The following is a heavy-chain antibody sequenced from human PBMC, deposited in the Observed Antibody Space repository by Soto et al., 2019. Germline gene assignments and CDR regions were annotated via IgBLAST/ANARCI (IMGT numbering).Heavy chain of an antibody. CDR1: GGTFGSDA. V-gene: IGHV1-69*06. CDR3: ARDRTDSGYYTNWLDP. J-gene: IGHJ5*02. D-gene: IGHD3-22*01. Sequence: SVKVSCKASGGTFGSDAITWVRQAPGQGLEWVGRIIPIFGTTNYAQNLQGRVTISADKSTLTSYMELHSLTSDDTALYYCARDRTDSGYYTNWLDPWGQGTLVTVSS. CDR2: IIPIFGTT.